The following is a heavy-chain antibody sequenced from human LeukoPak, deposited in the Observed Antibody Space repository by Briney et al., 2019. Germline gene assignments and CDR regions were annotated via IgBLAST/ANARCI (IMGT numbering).Heavy chain of an antibody. CDR1: GFTVSSNY. V-gene: IGHV3-53*01. CDR3: ARGSGYGSGSFAFDY. J-gene: IGHJ4*02. CDR2: IYIGGST. D-gene: IGHD3-10*01. Sequence: GGSLRLSCAASGFTVSSNYMSWVRQAPGKGLEWVSVIYIGGSTYYADSVKGRFTISRDNSKNTLYLQMNSLRAEDTAVYYCARGSGYGSGSFAFDYWGQGTLVTVSS.